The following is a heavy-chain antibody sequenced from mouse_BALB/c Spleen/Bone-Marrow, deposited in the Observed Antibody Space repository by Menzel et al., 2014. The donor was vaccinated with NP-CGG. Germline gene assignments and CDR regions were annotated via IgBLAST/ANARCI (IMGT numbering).Heavy chain of an antibody. Sequence: VQLQQSGAELVKPGASVKLSCTASGFNIKDTYMHWVKERPEQGLEWIGRIDPANGNTKYDPKFQGKATITADTSSNTAFLQLSSLTSEATAVYYCGYVRDWYCDVWGAGTTGPISS. CDR2: IDPANGNT. D-gene: IGHD1-1*01. CDR1: GFNIKDTY. CDR3: GYVRDWYCDV. V-gene: IGHV14-3*02. J-gene: IGHJ1*01.